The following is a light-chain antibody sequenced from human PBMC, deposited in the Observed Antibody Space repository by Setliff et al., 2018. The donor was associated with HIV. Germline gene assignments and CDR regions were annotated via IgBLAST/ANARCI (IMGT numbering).Light chain of an antibody. CDR3: SSFSTISTQI. CDR1: SSDIGGHNF. CDR2: GVN. J-gene: IGLJ1*01. Sequence: QSVLTQPASVSGSPGQSITISCAGSSSDIGGHNFVSWYQQDPGKAPKLMIYGVNNRPSGVSNRFSGSKSGNTASLTISGLQAEDEADYYCSSFSTISTQIFGGGTKVTGL. V-gene: IGLV2-14*01.